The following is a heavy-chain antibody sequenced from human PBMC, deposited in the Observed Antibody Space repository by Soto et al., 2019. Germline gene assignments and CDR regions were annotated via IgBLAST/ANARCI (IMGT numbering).Heavy chain of an antibody. V-gene: IGHV3-21*06. CDR1: GFTFTRYS. Sequence: PVVSLRFSCAASGFTFTRYSMNWVRQVPGKGLEWVSSISSTTNYLYYGDSMKGRFTISRDNAKNSLYLEMNSLRAEDTAVYYCARESEDLTSNFDYWGQGTLVTVSS. J-gene: IGHJ4*02. CDR3: ARESEDLTSNFDY. CDR2: ISSTTNYL.